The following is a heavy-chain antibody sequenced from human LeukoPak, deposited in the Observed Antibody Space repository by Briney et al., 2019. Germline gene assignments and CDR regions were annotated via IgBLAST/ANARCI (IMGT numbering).Heavy chain of an antibody. CDR1: GGSISSYY. V-gene: IGHV4-59*12. Sequence: SETLSLTCTVSGGSISSYYWSWIRQPPGKGLEWIGYIYYSGSTNYNPSLKSRVTISVDTSKNQFSLKLSSVTAADTAVYYCVRGPGYSSGWYGGPDAFDIWGQGTMVTVSS. J-gene: IGHJ3*02. CDR2: IYYSGST. CDR3: VRGPGYSSGWYGGPDAFDI. D-gene: IGHD6-19*01.